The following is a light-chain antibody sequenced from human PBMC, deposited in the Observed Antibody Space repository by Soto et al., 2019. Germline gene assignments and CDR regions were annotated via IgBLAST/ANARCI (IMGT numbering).Light chain of an antibody. CDR2: GAS. J-gene: IGKJ1*01. V-gene: IGKV3-20*01. Sequence: ETVLTQSPGTLSLSPGERATLSCRASQTIRSNYLAWYRQTPGQAPSLPIYGASNRATGIADRFSGSGSGTDFTLIISRLEPEDFALYYCQQYGSSPWTFGQGTKVEIK. CDR1: QTIRSNY. CDR3: QQYGSSPWT.